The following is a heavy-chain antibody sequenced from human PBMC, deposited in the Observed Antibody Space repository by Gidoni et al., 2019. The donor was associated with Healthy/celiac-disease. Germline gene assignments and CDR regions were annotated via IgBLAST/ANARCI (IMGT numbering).Heavy chain of an antibody. Sequence: QVQLQESGPGLVKPSETLSLTCAVSGYSISSGYYWGWIRQPPGKGLEWIGSIYHSGSTYYNPSLKSRVTISVDTSKNQFSLKLSSVTAADTAVYYCARGILGWSGIFDPWGQGTLVTVSS. CDR1: GYSISSGYY. V-gene: IGHV4-38-2*01. CDR3: ARGILGWSGIFDP. CDR2: IYHSGST. J-gene: IGHJ5*02. D-gene: IGHD3-3*01.